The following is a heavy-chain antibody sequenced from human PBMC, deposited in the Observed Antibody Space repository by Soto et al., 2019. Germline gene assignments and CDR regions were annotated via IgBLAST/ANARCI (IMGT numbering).Heavy chain of an antibody. D-gene: IGHD6-13*01. CDR2: IYPGDSDT. CDR3: ARHKYSSSWYSSTPFAY. Sequence: PGESLKISCKGSGYSFTSYWIGWVRQMPGKGLEWMGIIYPGDSDTRYSPSFQGQVTISADKSISTAYLQWSSLKASDTAMYYCARHKYSSSWYSSTPFAYWGQGTLVTVSS. J-gene: IGHJ4*02. CDR1: GYSFTSYW. V-gene: IGHV5-51*01.